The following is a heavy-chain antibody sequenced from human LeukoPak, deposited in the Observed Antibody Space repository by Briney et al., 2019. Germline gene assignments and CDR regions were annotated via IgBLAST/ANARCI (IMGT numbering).Heavy chain of an antibody. Sequence: GSLRLSCAASGFTFSSYAMSWVRQAPGKGLEWVSAIRDSGSSTHYADSVKGRFTTSRGNSKNTLFLQMDSLRAEDTAIYYCAKYGPQDSGSSHFDYWGQGALVTVSS. J-gene: IGHJ4*02. CDR1: GFTFSSYA. CDR3: AKYGPQDSGSSHFDY. CDR2: IRDSGSST. V-gene: IGHV3-23*01. D-gene: IGHD1-26*01.